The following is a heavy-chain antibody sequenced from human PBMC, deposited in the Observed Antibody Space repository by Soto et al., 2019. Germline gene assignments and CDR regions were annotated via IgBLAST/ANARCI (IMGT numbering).Heavy chain of an antibody. J-gene: IGHJ1*01. CDR1: GFTFSTYG. D-gene: IGHD4-17*01. Sequence: QLVESGGGVVQPGRSLRLSCAASGFTFSTYGMHWVRQAPGKGLEWVAVISYDGSNKYYADSVKGRFTISRDNSKNTLLLQMNSLRAEDTAVYYCAKDHLPSTVTTPGYWGQGTLVTVSS. CDR3: AKDHLPSTVTTPGY. V-gene: IGHV3-30*18. CDR2: ISYDGSNK.